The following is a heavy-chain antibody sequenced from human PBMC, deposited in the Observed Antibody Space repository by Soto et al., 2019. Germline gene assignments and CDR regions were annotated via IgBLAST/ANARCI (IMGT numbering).Heavy chain of an antibody. CDR1: GESFSGYY. J-gene: IGHJ4*02. CDR3: ARGRRGVATWRYFDY. D-gene: IGHD5-12*01. CDR2: INHSGST. V-gene: IGHV4-34*01. Sequence: SETLSLTCAVYGESFSGYYWSWIRQPPGKGLEWIGEINHSGSTNYNPSLKSRVTVSVDTSKNQFSLKLSSVTAADTAVYYCARGRRGVATWRYFDYRGQATLVTVSS.